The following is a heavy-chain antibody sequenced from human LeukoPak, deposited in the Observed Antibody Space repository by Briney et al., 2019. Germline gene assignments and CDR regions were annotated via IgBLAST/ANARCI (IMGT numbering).Heavy chain of an antibody. Sequence: SQTLSLTCAISGDSFSSNSAGWNWIRQSPSRGLEWLGRTYYRSKWYIDYAVSVKSRKIINPDTSKNQFSLQLNSVTPEDTAVYYCAGGGLVRGGTHWFDPWGQGTLVTVSS. CDR2: TYYRSKWYI. D-gene: IGHD3-10*01. CDR1: GDSFSSNSAG. CDR3: AGGGLVRGGTHWFDP. J-gene: IGHJ5*02. V-gene: IGHV6-1*01.